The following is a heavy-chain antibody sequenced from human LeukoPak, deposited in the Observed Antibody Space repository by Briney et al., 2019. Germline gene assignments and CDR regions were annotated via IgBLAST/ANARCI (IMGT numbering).Heavy chain of an antibody. CDR1: GFTFSSYA. Sequence: GGSLRLSCAASGFTFSSYAVSWVRQAPGKGLEWVSAISGSGGSTYYADSVKGRFTISRDNSKNTLYLQMNSLRAEDTAVYYCAKDCSSGWYFFSYFDYWGQGTLVTVSS. J-gene: IGHJ4*02. CDR3: AKDCSSGWYFFSYFDY. V-gene: IGHV3-23*01. CDR2: ISGSGGST. D-gene: IGHD6-19*01.